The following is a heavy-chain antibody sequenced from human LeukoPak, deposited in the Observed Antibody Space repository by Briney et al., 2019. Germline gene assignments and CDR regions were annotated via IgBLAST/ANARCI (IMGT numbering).Heavy chain of an antibody. CDR3: AKDSSLLWFGELSLVSNWFDP. CDR1: GFTFSSYG. V-gene: IGHV3-30*02. D-gene: IGHD3-10*01. Sequence: PGGSLRLSCAASGFTFSSYGMHWVRQAPGKGLEWVAFIRYDGSNKYYADSVKGRFTISRDNSKNTLYLQMNSLRAEDTAVYYCAKDSSLLWFGELSLVSNWFDPWGQGTLVTVSS. J-gene: IGHJ5*02. CDR2: IRYDGSNK.